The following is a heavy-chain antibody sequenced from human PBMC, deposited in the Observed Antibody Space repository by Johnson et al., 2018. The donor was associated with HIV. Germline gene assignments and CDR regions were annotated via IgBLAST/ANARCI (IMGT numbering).Heavy chain of an antibody. D-gene: IGHD6-13*01. CDR3: ARDFKDSSSWYGAFDI. J-gene: IGHJ3*02. V-gene: IGHV3-20*04. CDR2: IDWNGGST. CDR1: GFSFDDYG. Sequence: EMQLVESGGGVVRPGGSLKLSCAASGFSFDDYGMSWVRQPPGKGLEWVSGIDWNGGSTSYADSVRGRFTISRDNSKNTLYLQMNSLRAEDTAVYYCARDFKDSSSWYGAFDIWGQGTMVTVSS.